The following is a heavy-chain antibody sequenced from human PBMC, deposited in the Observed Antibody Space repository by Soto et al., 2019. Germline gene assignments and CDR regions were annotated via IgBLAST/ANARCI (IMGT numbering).Heavy chain of an antibody. V-gene: IGHV1-46*03. CDR1: GYIFTSYY. Sequence: ASVKVSCKASGYIFTSYYLHWVRQAPGQGLEWMGWINPFDGSRMFAQSFQGRVTMTRDTSTSTVYMELSSLRSEDTAVYYCSRVDPGETSPFGHWG. CDR3: SRVDPGETSPFGH. J-gene: IGHJ4*01. CDR2: INPFDGSR. D-gene: IGHD3-10*01.